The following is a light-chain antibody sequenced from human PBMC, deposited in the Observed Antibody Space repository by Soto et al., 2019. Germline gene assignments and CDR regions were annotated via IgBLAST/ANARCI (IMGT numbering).Light chain of an antibody. CDR2: WAS. CDR1: QSILYSSNNKNY. Sequence: DIVMTQSPDSLAVSLGERATVNCKSSQSILYSSNNKNYLAWYQQKPGQPPKLLIYWASTQESGVPDRFSGSGSGTDFTLTISSLQAEDVAVYYCQHYYSSPPTFGGGTKVEIK. J-gene: IGKJ4*01. CDR3: QHYYSSPPT. V-gene: IGKV4-1*01.